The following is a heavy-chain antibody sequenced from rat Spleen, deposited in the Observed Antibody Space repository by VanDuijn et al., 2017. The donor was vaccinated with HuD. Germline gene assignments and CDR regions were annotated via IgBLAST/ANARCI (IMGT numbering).Heavy chain of an antibody. J-gene: IGHJ2*01. CDR1: GFTLSNYD. Sequence: EVQLVESGGGLVQPGRSMKLSCAASGFTLSNYDMVWVRQAPTKGLEWVASISYEGSTTYYRDSVKGRFTISRDNAKSTLYLQMDSLRSEDTATYYCTRGDYFDYWGQGVMVTVSS. CDR3: TRGDYFDY. CDR2: ISYEGSTT. V-gene: IGHV5-25*01.